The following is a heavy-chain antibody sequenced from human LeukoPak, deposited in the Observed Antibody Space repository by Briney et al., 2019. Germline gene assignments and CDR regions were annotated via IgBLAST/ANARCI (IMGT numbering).Heavy chain of an antibody. V-gene: IGHV3-74*01. J-gene: IGHJ5*02. Sequence: GGSLRLSCAASGFTFSSYWMHWVRQAPGKGLVWISRINTDGSSTTYADSVKGRFTISRDNAKDTLYLQMNSLRAEDTAVYYCVRLSWELGDGGVTWGQGTLVTVSS. CDR2: INTDGSST. D-gene: IGHD1-26*01. CDR3: VRLSWELGDGGVT. CDR1: GFTFSSYW.